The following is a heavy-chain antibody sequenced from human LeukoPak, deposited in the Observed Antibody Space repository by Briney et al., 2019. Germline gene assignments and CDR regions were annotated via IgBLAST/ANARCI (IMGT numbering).Heavy chain of an antibody. V-gene: IGHV1-18*01. D-gene: IGHD5-18*01. CDR2: ISAYNGNT. CDR1: GYTFTSYG. CDR3: ARDTRIQLWLGAFDY. Sequence: ASVKVSCKASGYTFTSYGISWVRQAPGQGLEWMGWISAYNGNTNYAQKLQGRVTMTTDTSTSTAYMELRSLRSDDTAVYYCARDTRIQLWLGAFDYWGQGTLVTVSS. J-gene: IGHJ4*02.